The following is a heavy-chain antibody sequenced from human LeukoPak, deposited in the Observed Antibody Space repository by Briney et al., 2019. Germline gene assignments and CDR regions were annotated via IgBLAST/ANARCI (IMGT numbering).Heavy chain of an antibody. CDR3: ARVRDYDFWSGPYYMDV. D-gene: IGHD3-3*01. CDR1: GFTFSSYE. CDR2: ISSSGSTI. Sequence: GGSLRLSCAASGFTFSSYEMNWVRQAPGKGLEWVSYISSSGSTIYYADSVKGRFTISRDNAKNSLYLQTNSLRAEDTAVYYCARVRDYDFWSGPYYMDVWGKGTTVTVSS. J-gene: IGHJ6*03. V-gene: IGHV3-48*03.